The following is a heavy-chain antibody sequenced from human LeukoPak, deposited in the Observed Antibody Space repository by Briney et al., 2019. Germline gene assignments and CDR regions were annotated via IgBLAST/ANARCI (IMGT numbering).Heavy chain of an antibody. D-gene: IGHD3-22*01. CDR1: GGSFSGYY. CDR2: IYHSGST. CDR3: ARTLDDSSGCYYIGSIYFDY. J-gene: IGHJ4*02. V-gene: IGHV4-34*01. Sequence: SETLSLTCAVYGGSFSGYYWSWIRQPPGKGLEWIGSIYHSGSTYYNPSLKSRVTISVDTSKNQFSLKLSSVTAADTAVYYCARTLDDSSGCYYIGSIYFDYWGQGTLVTVSS.